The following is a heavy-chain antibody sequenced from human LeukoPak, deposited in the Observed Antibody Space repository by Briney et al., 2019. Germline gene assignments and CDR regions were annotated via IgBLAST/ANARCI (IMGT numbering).Heavy chain of an antibody. J-gene: IGHJ5*02. CDR3: ARQQLNNNWFDP. CDR2: IYYSGST. V-gene: IGHV4-39*07. D-gene: IGHD6-13*01. Sequence: SETLSLTCTVSGGSISSSSYYWGWIRQPPGKGLEWIGSIYYSGSTYYNPSLKSRVTISVDTSKNQFSLKLSSVIAADTAVYYCARQQLNNNWFDPWGQGTLVTVSS. CDR1: GGSISSSSYY.